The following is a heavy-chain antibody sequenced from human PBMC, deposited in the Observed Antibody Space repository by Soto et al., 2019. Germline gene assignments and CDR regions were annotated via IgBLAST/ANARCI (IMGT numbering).Heavy chain of an antibody. J-gene: IGHJ3*02. CDR2: INHRGST. D-gene: IGHD7-27*01. CDR1: GGSFSGYY. V-gene: IGHV4-34*01. Sequence: SETLSLTCAVYGGSFSGYYWSWIRQPPGKGLEWIGEINHRGSTNYNPSLKSRVTISVDPSKNEFSLKLCSVTAADTVVDYCARAFGELGIVAFDIWGQGTTVTVSS. CDR3: ARAFGELGIVAFDI.